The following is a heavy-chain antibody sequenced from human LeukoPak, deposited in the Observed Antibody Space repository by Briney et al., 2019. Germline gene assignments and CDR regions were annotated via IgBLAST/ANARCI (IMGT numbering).Heavy chain of an antibody. CDR1: GGSISSSSYY. CDR2: IYYSGST. CDR3: ARQSGSSTWSFDY. D-gene: IGHD6-13*01. J-gene: IGHJ4*02. V-gene: IGHV4-39*01. Sequence: SETLSLTCTVSGGSISSSSYYWGWIRQPPGKGLEWIGSIYYSGSTYYNPSLKSRVTISVDTSKNQFSLKLSSVTAADTAVYYCARQSGSSTWSFDYWGQGTLVTVSS.